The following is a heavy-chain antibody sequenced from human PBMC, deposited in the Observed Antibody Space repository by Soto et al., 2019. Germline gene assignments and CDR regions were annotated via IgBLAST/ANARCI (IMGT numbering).Heavy chain of an antibody. CDR1: GGSFSGYY. V-gene: IGHV4-34*01. CDR3: SRGGHSSSWYWRNNWFDP. D-gene: IGHD6-13*01. Sequence: SESLSLTCAVYGGSFSGYYWSWVRQPPGKGLEWIGEINHSGSTNYNPSLKSRVTITVDTSKNQFSLKLSSVTAADTAVYYCSRGGHSSSWYWRNNWFDPWGQGTLVTVSS. J-gene: IGHJ5*02. CDR2: INHSGST.